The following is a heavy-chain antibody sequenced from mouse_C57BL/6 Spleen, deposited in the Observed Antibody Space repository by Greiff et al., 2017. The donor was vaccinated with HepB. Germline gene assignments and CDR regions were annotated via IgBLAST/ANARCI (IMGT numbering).Heavy chain of an antibody. CDR1: GFTFSNYW. V-gene: IGHV6-3*01. J-gene: IGHJ1*03. Sequence: EVKLMESGGGLVQPGGSMKLSCVASGFTFSNYWMNWVRQSPEKGLEWVAQIRLKSDNYATHYAESVKGRFTISRDDSKSRVYLQMNNLRAEDTGIYYCTGGGNYWYFDVWGTGTTVTVSS. D-gene: IGHD1-1*01. CDR3: TGGGNYWYFDV. CDR2: IRLKSDNYAT.